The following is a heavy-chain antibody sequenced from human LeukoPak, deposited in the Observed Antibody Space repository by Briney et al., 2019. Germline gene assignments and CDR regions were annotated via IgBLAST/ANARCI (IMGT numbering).Heavy chain of an antibody. J-gene: IGHJ4*02. Sequence: GASVKVSCKASGYTFTSYGTSWVRQAPGQGLEWMGWISAYNGNTNYAQKLQGRVTMTTDTSTSTAYMELRSLRAEDTAVYHCAKDFGYDSSGSFFDYWGQGTLVTVSS. CDR3: AKDFGYDSSGSFFDY. CDR1: GYTFTSYG. V-gene: IGHV1-18*01. CDR2: ISAYNGNT. D-gene: IGHD3-22*01.